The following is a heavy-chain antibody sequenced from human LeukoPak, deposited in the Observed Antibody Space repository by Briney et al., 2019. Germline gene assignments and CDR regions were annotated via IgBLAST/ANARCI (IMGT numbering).Heavy chain of an antibody. D-gene: IGHD3-3*01. J-gene: IGHJ6*04. Sequence: SETLSLTCTVSGGSISSYYWSWIRQPPGKGLEWIGYIYYSGSTNYNPSLKSRVTISVDTSKNQFSLKLSSVTAADTAVYYCARQEHGDFWSDYYTGRSGMDVWGKGTTVTVSS. CDR1: GGSISSYY. V-gene: IGHV4-59*01. CDR2: IYYSGST. CDR3: ARQEHGDFWSDYYTGRSGMDV.